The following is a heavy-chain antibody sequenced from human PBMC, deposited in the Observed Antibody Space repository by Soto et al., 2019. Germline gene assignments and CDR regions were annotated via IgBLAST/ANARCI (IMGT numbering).Heavy chain of an antibody. CDR1: GFTFSSYA. CDR3: ARDGGTVVTPDSYFDY. CDR2: ISYDGSNK. D-gene: IGHD2-15*01. Sequence: GGSLRLSCAASGFTFSSYAMHWVRQAPGKGLEWVAVISYDGSNKYYADSVKGRFTISGDNSMNTLHLQMNSLRAEDTAVYYCARDGGTVVTPDSYFDYWGQGTLVTVSS. J-gene: IGHJ4*02. V-gene: IGHV3-30-3*01.